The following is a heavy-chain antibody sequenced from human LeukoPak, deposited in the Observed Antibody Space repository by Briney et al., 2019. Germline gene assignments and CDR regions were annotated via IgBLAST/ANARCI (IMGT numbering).Heavy chain of an antibody. V-gene: IGHV3-30*18. CDR2: ISYDGSIK. D-gene: IGHD4-23*01. Sequence: GGSLRLPCAASGFTFSSYGMHWVRQAPGKGLEWVAVISYDGSIKYFADSVKGRFTISRDNSKNTLYLQMNSLRAEDTAVYYCAKMNYGGDSVDWYFDLWGRGTLVTVSS. J-gene: IGHJ2*01. CDR1: GFTFSSYG. CDR3: AKMNYGGDSVDWYFDL.